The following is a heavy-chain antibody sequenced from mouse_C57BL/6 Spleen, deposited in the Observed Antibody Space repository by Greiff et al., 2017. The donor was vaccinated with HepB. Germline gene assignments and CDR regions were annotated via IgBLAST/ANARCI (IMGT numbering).Heavy chain of an antibody. CDR1: GFTFSSYG. V-gene: IGHV5-6*01. J-gene: IGHJ2*01. CDR3: ARRALENYFDY. D-gene: IGHD3-3*01. Sequence: EVQGVESGGDLVKPGGSLKLSCAASGFTFSSYGMSWVRQTPDKRLEWVATISSGGSYTYYPDSVKGRFTISRDNAKNTLYLQMSSLKSEDTAMYYCARRALENYFDYWGQGTTLTVSS. CDR2: ISSGGSYT.